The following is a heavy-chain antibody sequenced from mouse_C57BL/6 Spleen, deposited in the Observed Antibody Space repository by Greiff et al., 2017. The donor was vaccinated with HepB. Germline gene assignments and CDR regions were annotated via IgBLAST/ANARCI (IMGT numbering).Heavy chain of an antibody. J-gene: IGHJ3*01. CDR1: GFTFSDYG. D-gene: IGHD2-4*01. Sequence: EVKLQESGGGLVKPGGSLKLSCAASGFTFSDYGMHWVRQAPEKGLEWVAYISSGSSTIYYADTVKGRFTISRDNAKNTLFLQMTSLRSEDTAMYYCANYDWFAYWGQGTLVTVSA. CDR3: ANYDWFAY. CDR2: ISSGSSTI. V-gene: IGHV5-17*01.